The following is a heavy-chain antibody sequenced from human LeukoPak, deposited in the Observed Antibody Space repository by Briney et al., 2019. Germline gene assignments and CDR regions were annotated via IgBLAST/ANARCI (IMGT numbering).Heavy chain of an antibody. D-gene: IGHD2-8*02. CDR1: RLTFSGYW. Sequence: SGGFLRLSCVVSRLTFSGYWMRWVRQAPGKGLEWVAAINKDGSEKRYVDSVEGRFTISRDNARNSVYLQMTSLGAEDTAVYYCATYTQHFGAPGGADYWGLGALVTVSS. V-gene: IGHV3-7*03. J-gene: IGHJ4*02. CDR2: INKDGSEK. CDR3: ATYTQHFGAPGGADY.